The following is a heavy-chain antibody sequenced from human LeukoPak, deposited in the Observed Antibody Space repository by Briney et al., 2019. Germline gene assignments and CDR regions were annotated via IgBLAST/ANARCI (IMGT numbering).Heavy chain of an antibody. J-gene: IGHJ1*01. CDR1: GFTFSSYW. D-gene: IGHD3-3*01. V-gene: IGHV3-7*03. CDR2: IKQDGSEK. Sequence: PGGSLRLSCAASGFTFSSYWMSWVRQAPGKGLEWVANIKQDGSEKYCVDSVKGRFTISRDNSKNTLYLQMNSLRAEDTAVYYCAKHHRFYDFWSGYSDGAEYFHHWGQGTLVTVSS. CDR3: AKHHRFYDFWSGYSDGAEYFHH.